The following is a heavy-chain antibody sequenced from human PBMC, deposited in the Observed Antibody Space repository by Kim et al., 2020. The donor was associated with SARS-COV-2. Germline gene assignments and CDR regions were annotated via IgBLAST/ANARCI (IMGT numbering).Heavy chain of an antibody. Sequence: GGSLRLSCVASGFSFSTYWMAWVRQAPGKGLEWVANIKDDGSQDEYVDSVKGRFTISRDNAKNSLFLQMNSLRADDTAVYYCAKWRGLQSIFDYWGQESLVTVSS. J-gene: IGHJ4*02. CDR3: AKWRGLQSIFDY. CDR2: IKDDGSQD. CDR1: GFSFSTYW. V-gene: IGHV3-7*01. D-gene: IGHD3-16*01.